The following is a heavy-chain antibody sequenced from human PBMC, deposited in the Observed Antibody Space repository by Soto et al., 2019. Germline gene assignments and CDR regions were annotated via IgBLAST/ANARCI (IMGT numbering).Heavy chain of an antibody. CDR3: ARETSAPGISREAASDI. CDR2: IVPIFRTA. J-gene: IGHJ3*02. CDR1: GDTFSNYV. V-gene: IGHV1-69*12. Sequence: QVQLVQSGAEVKQPGSSVKVACKVSGDTFSNYVINWVRQAPGQGLEWMGAIVPIFRTANYAQKFQGRVTITADEFTITAYMELSCLRSDDTATYYCARETSAPGISREAASDIWGQGPLVTVSS. D-gene: IGHD6-13*01.